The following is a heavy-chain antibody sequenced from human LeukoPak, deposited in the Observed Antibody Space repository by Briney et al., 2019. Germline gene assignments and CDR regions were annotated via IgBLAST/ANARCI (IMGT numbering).Heavy chain of an antibody. CDR3: AREFRWKAAVPVAYDYGLDV. CDR2: INQDGSEK. J-gene: IGHJ6*02. Sequence: GGSLRLSCAASGFTFSSYWMSWVRQAPGKGLEWVANINQDGSEKYYVDSVKGRFTISRDNAKNSLYLQMNSLRAEDTAVYYCAREFRWKAAVPVAYDYGLDVWGQGTTVTVSS. CDR1: GFTFSSYW. V-gene: IGHV3-7*01. D-gene: IGHD2-2*01.